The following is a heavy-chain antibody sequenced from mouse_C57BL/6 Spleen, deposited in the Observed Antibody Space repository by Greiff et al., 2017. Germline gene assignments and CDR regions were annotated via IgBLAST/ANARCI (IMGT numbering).Heavy chain of an antibody. J-gene: IGHJ4*01. V-gene: IGHV3-6*01. Sequence: EVKLMESGPGLVKPSQSLSLTCSVTGYSITSGYYWNWIRQFPGNKLEWMGYISYDGSNNYNPSLKNRISITRDTSKNQFFLKLNSVTTEDTATYYCAREWLLRGVDAMDYWGQGTSVTVSS. CDR2: ISYDGSN. D-gene: IGHD2-3*01. CDR3: AREWLLRGVDAMDY. CDR1: GYSITSGYY.